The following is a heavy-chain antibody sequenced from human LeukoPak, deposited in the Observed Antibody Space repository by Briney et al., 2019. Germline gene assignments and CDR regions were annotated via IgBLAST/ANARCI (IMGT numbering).Heavy chain of an antibody. CDR3: ARPDRPYYDILTGYPDAFDI. CDR1: GFTFSSYA. Sequence: GGSLRLSCAGSGFTFSSYAMSWVRQAPGKGLEWVSGISGSGDSTYFADSVKGRFTISRDNAKNSLYLQMNSLRDEDTAVYYCARPDRPYYDILTGYPDAFDIWGQGTMVTVSS. V-gene: IGHV3-23*01. D-gene: IGHD3-9*01. CDR2: ISGSGDST. J-gene: IGHJ3*02.